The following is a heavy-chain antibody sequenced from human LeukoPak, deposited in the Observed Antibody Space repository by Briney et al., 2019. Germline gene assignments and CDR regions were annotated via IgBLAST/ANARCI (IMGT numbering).Heavy chain of an antibody. V-gene: IGHV3-23*01. CDR1: GFTFSSYA. D-gene: IGHD2-21*01. J-gene: IGHJ6*02. Sequence: TGGSLRLSCAASGFTFSSYAMTWVRQAPGKGLEWVSGISGRSDSTYYADSVKGRFIISRDNSKNTLYLQMNSLTAEDTAIYYCAKVDIVGSRKPGMDVWGQGTTVSVSS. CDR2: ISGRSDST. CDR3: AKVDIVGSRKPGMDV.